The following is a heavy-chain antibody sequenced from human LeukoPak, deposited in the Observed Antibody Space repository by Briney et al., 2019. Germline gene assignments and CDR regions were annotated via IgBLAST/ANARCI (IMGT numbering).Heavy chain of an antibody. Sequence: ASVKVSCKASAYTFTNHGISWVRQAPGQGLEWMGWVSPYNGNTYYAQKLQGRVTMTTDTSTSTAYMELRSLRSDDTAVYYCARGLHWDTCMGRGRGMDVWGQGTTVTVSS. J-gene: IGHJ6*02. CDR1: AYTFTNHG. CDR2: VSPYNGNT. D-gene: IGHD5-18*01. V-gene: IGHV1-18*01. CDR3: ARGLHWDTCMGRGRGMDV.